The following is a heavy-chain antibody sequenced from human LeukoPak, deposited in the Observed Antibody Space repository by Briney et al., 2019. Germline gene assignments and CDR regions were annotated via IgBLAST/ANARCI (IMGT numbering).Heavy chain of an antibody. J-gene: IGHJ4*02. CDR2: IKQDGSEK. Sequence: GGSLRLSCAASGFTFSSYWMSWVRQAPGKGLEWVANIKQDGSEKYYVDFVKGRFTISRDNAKNSLYLQMNSLRAEDTAVYYCARDGKRYYYGSGSLNYRGQGTLVTVSS. CDR1: GFTFSSYW. V-gene: IGHV3-7*01. CDR3: ARDGKRYYYGSGSLNY. D-gene: IGHD3-10*01.